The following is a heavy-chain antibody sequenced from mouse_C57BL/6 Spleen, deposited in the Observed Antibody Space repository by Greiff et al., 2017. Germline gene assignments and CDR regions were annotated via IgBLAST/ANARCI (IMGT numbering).Heavy chain of an antibody. D-gene: IGHD2-2*01. V-gene: IGHV1-15*01. J-gene: IGHJ4*01. CDR3: TRWGENGYLYAMDY. CDR2: IDPETGGT. CDR1: GYTFTDYE. Sequence: QVQLQQSGAELVRPGASVTLSCKASGYTFTDYEMHWVKQTPVHGLEWIGAIDPETGGTAYNQKFKGKAILTADKSSSTAYMELRSLTSEDSAVYYCTRWGENGYLYAMDYWGQGTSVTVSS.